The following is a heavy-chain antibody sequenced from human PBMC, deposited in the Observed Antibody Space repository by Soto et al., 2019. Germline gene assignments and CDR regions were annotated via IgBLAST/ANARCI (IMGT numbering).Heavy chain of an antibody. J-gene: IGHJ6*02. V-gene: IGHV1-69*13. CDR3: AQTLGLYYYYGMDV. Sequence: SVKVSCKASGGTFSSYAISWVRQAPGQGLEWMGGIIPIFGTANYAQKFQGRVTITADESTSTAYMELSSLRSEDTAVYYCAQTLGLYYYYGMDVWGQGTTVTVSS. D-gene: IGHD7-27*01. CDR1: GGTFSSYA. CDR2: IIPIFGTA.